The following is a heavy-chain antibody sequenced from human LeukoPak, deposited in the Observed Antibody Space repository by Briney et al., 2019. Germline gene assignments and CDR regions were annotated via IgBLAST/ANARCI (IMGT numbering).Heavy chain of an antibody. CDR1: GFTFSNYW. Sequence: GGSLRLSCSASGFTFSNYWLNWVRQAPGKGLEWVANIKEDGSEKYYVDSVKGRFTISRDNAKNSLFLQMNSLRAEDTAVYYCARTLRGGGALDYWGQGTLVTVSS. D-gene: IGHD3-16*01. CDR3: ARTLRGGGALDY. CDR2: IKEDGSEK. V-gene: IGHV3-7*03. J-gene: IGHJ4*02.